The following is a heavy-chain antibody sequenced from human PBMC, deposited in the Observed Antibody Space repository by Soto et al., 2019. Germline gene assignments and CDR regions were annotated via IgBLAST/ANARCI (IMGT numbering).Heavy chain of an antibody. CDR3: AREALTPVRGEEIIDY. Sequence: GGSLRLSCAASGFSFRSYGMHWVRQAPGKGLEWVTIIWYDGTNKYYADSVKGRFTISRDNSKNTLFLQMNSLRAEDTDGNYCAREALTPVRGEEIIDYWGQGTLVTVSS. J-gene: IGHJ4*02. CDR1: GFSFRSYG. V-gene: IGHV3-30*02. D-gene: IGHD3-10*01. CDR2: IWYDGTNK.